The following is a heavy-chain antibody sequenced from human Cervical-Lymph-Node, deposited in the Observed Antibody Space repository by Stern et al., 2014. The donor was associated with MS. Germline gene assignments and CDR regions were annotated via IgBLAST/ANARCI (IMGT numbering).Heavy chain of an antibody. CDR3: AQYYYDSSGYWPFDY. CDR2: IYWDDDK. J-gene: IGHJ4*02. D-gene: IGHD3-22*01. Sequence: QVTLKEYGPTLVKPTQTLTLTCTFSGLSLSTSGVGVGWIRQPPGKALEWLVLIYWDDDKRYSPSLKSRLTITKDTSKNQVVLTMTNMDPVDTATYYCAQYYYDSSGYWPFDYWGQGTMVTVSS. CDR1: GLSLSTSGVG. V-gene: IGHV2-5*02.